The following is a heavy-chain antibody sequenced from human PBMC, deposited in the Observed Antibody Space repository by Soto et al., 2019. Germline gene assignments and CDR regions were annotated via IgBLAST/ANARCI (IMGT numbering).Heavy chain of an antibody. Sequence: LRLSCAASGFTFSSYAMSWVRQAPGKGLEWVSAISGSGGSTYYADSVKGRFTISRDNSKNTLYLQMNSLRAEDTAVYYCAKDSLGYYYDSSGFSYDYWGQGTLVPGSS. J-gene: IGHJ4*02. D-gene: IGHD3-22*01. CDR1: GFTFSSYA. CDR2: ISGSGGST. V-gene: IGHV3-23*01. CDR3: AKDSLGYYYDSSGFSYDY.